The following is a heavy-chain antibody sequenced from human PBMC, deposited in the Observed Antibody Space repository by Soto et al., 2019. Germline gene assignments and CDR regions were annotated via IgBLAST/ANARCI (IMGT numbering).Heavy chain of an antibody. CDR2: IFYLGSS. D-gene: IGHD3-3*02. J-gene: IGHJ5*02. Sequence: SETLSLTCTVSGDPIISSDFYWGWVRQPPGKGLEWIGSIFYLGSSYYSPSLKSRVTMSVDTSKNQFSLRLRSVTAADTALYFCARHSLALRKNNWFDPWGQGIMVTVSS. CDR3: ARHSLALRKNNWFDP. CDR1: GDPIISSDFY. V-gene: IGHV4-39*01.